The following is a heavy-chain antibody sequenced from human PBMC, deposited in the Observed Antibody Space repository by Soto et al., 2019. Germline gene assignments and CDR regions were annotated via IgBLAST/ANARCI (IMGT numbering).Heavy chain of an antibody. D-gene: IGHD1-26*01. CDR3: ALRKTGSYFDY. CDR1: GFIFSTYA. CDR2: IGASGAGT. V-gene: IGHV3-23*01. J-gene: IGHJ4*02. Sequence: LRLSCAGSGFIFSTYAMSWVRQAPGKGLEWVSGIGASGAGTYYTDSVKGRFTISRDNSKNTLYLQMNSLRVEDTAVYYCALRKTGSYFDYWGQGTLVTVS.